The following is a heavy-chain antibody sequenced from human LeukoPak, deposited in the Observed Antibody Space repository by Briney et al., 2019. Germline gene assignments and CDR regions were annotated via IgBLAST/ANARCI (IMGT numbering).Heavy chain of an antibody. V-gene: IGHV3-13*01. Sequence: GGSLRLSCAASGFTFDDYAMHWVRQAPGKGLEWVSGIDIPGNTYYPDSVKGRFTMSRESAKNSLYLQMNSLRAGDTAVYYCARDLAIAAAVRVGDYWGQGTLVTVSS. D-gene: IGHD6-13*01. CDR3: ARDLAIAAAVRVGDY. J-gene: IGHJ4*02. CDR1: GFTFDDYA. CDR2: IDIPGNT.